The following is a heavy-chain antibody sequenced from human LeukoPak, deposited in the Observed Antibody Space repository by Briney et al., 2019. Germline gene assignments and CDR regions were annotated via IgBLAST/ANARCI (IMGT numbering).Heavy chain of an antibody. V-gene: IGHV6-1*01. CDR2: TYYRSKWYN. J-gene: IGHJ3*02. Sequence: SQTLSLTCAISGDSVSSNSAAWNWIRRSPSRGLEWLGRTYYRSKWYNDYAVSVKSRITINPDTSKNQFSLQLNSVTPEDTAVYYCARALRYSSSWYVAFDIWGQGTMVTVSS. CDR3: ARALRYSSSWYVAFDI. D-gene: IGHD6-13*01. CDR1: GDSVSSNSAA.